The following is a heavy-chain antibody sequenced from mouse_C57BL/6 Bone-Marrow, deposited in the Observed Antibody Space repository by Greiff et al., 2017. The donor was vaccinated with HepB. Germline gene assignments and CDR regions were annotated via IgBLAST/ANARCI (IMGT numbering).Heavy chain of an antibody. V-gene: IGHV1-55*01. CDR3: AREEGGLFDY. CDR2: IYPGSGRT. CDR1: GYTFTSYW. Sequence: VQLQQPGAELVKPGASVKMSCKASGYTFTSYWITWVKPRPGQGLEWIGDIYPGSGRTNYNEKFKSKATLTVDTSSITPYMQLSSLTSEDSAVYYGAREEGGLFDYWGQGTTLTVSS. J-gene: IGHJ2*01. D-gene: IGHD2-2*01.